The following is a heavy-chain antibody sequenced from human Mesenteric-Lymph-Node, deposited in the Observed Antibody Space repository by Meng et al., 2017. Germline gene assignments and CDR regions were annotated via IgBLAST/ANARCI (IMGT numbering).Heavy chain of an antibody. CDR1: GGTFSSYA. D-gene: IGHD2-8*02. CDR3: ARDRDLGRGVDGMDV. J-gene: IGHJ6*02. Sequence: ASVKVSCKASGGTFSSYAISWVRQAPGKGLEWMGGFDPEDGETIYAQKFQGRVTMTEDTSTDTAYMELSSLRSEDTAVYYCARDRDLGRGVDGMDVWGQGTTVTVSS. CDR2: FDPEDGET. V-gene: IGHV1-24*01.